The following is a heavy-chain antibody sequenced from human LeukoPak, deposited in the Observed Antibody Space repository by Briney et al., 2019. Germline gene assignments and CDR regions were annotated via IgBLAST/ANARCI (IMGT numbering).Heavy chain of an antibody. CDR2: ISSSSSYI. J-gene: IGHJ4*02. CDR3: ARGGGYCTSTSCYYFDY. D-gene: IGHD2-2*01. CDR1: GFTFSSYS. Sequence: RGSLRLSCAASGFTFSSYSMNWVRQAPGKGLEWVSSISSSSSYIYYADSVKGRFTISRDNARNSLNLQMNSLRAEDTAVYYCARGGGYCTSTSCYYFDYWGQGTLVTVSS. V-gene: IGHV3-21*01.